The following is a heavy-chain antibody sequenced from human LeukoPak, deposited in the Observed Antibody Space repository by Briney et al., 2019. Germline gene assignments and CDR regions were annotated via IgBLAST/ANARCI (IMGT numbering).Heavy chain of an antibody. V-gene: IGHV5-51*01. CDR1: GYSFTSYW. D-gene: IGHD3-22*01. Sequence: GDSLKISCKGSGYSFTSYWIGWVRQMPGKGLEWMGIIYPGDSDTRYSPSFQGQVTISADKSISTAYLQWSSLKASDTAMYYCAINYYDSSGYFTIDYWGQGTLVTVSS. J-gene: IGHJ4*02. CDR2: IYPGDSDT. CDR3: AINYYDSSGYFTIDY.